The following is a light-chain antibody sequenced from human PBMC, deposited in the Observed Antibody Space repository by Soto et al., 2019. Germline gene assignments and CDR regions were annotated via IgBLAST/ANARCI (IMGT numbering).Light chain of an antibody. CDR1: SSDVGGYNY. CDR2: GVT. J-gene: IGLJ2*01. Sequence: QSALTQPASVSGSPGQSITISCAGTSSDVGGYNYVSWYQQHPGKAPKLVIYGVTNRPSGVSNRFSGSKSGNTASLTISGLQDEDEADYYCSSYTRSNTLVIFGGVTKVTVL. V-gene: IGLV2-14*01. CDR3: SSYTRSNTLVI.